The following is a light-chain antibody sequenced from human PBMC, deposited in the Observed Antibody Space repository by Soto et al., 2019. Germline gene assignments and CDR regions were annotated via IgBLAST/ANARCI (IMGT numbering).Light chain of an antibody. CDR2: EVT. J-gene: IGLJ1*01. Sequence: QSALTQPASASGSPGQSVTIPCTGTSSDVGGYDHVSWYQQHPGKAPKLMIYEVTNRPAGVPNRFSGSKSGNTASLTVSGLQAEDESYYCCNTNAGNYDFVFGSGTKLTVL. V-gene: IGLV2-8*01. CDR1: SSDVGGYDH. CDR3: NTNAGNYDFV.